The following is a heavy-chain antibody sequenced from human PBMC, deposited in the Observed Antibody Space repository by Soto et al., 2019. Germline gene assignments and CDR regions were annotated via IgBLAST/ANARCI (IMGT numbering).Heavy chain of an antibody. CDR2: IYYSGST. CDR1: GGSISSGGYY. Sequence: PSETLSLTCTVSGGSISSGGYYWSWIRQHPGKGLEWIGYIYYSGSTYYNPSLKSRVTISVDTSKNQFSLKLSSVTAADTAVYYCARDSPGIVATTSNWFDPWGQGTLVTVSS. D-gene: IGHD5-12*01. V-gene: IGHV4-31*03. J-gene: IGHJ5*02. CDR3: ARDSPGIVATTSNWFDP.